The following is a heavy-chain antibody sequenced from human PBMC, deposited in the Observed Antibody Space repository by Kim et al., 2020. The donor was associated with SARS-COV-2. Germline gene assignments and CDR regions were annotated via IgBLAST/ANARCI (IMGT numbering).Heavy chain of an antibody. J-gene: IGHJ3*02. D-gene: IGHD5-18*01. V-gene: IGHV3-21*01. Sequence: GGSLRLSCAASGFTFRSYGMSWVRQAPGKGLEWVAVISDSDSYIYYADSVKGRFTISRDNSKNTLYLLLNSLRAEDTAVYYCARNFRVHSPDPFDIWGQG. CDR2: ISDSDSYI. CDR1: GFTFRSYG. CDR3: ARNFRVHSPDPFDI.